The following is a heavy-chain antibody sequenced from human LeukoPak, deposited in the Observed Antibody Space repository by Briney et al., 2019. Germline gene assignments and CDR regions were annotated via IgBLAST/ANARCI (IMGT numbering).Heavy chain of an antibody. J-gene: IGHJ5*02. V-gene: IGHV4-39*01. D-gene: IGHD3-10*01. Sequence: SETLSLTCTVSGVSISSSNSYWGWIRQPPGKGLEWIGSIYYSGSTYYNPSLKSRVTISVDTSKNQFSLKLSSVTAADTAVYYCAKSGLLWFGRDWFDPWGQGTLVTVSS. CDR3: AKSGLLWFGRDWFDP. CDR2: IYYSGST. CDR1: GVSISSSNSY.